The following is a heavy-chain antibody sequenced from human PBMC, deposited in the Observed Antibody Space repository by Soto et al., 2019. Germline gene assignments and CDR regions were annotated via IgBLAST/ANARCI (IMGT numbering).Heavy chain of an antibody. V-gene: IGHV3-30*18. D-gene: IGHD6-13*01. CDR2: ISNDGSDK. Sequence: GGSLRLSCAASGDTFNNYGMHLVRQTPGKGLEWVATISNDGSDKYYADSVKGRLTISRDNSKNTVYLQMNSLRAEETAVYYCAKDQGIAASHGIDWGQGTMVTVSS. CDR3: AKDQGIAASHGID. CDR1: GDTFNNYG. J-gene: IGHJ3*01.